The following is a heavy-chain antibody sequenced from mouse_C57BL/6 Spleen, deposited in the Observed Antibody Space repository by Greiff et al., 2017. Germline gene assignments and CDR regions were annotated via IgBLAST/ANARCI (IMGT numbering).Heavy chain of an antibody. V-gene: IGHV3-6*01. Sequence: ESGPGLVKPSQSLSLTCSVTGYSITSGYYWNWIRQFPGNKLEWMGYISYDGSNNYNPSLKNRISITRDTSKNQFFLKLNSVTTEDTATYYCARERNYSNYVGYFDYWGQGTTLTVSS. CDR3: ARERNYSNYVGYFDY. D-gene: IGHD2-5*01. CDR2: ISYDGSN. CDR1: GYSITSGYY. J-gene: IGHJ2*01.